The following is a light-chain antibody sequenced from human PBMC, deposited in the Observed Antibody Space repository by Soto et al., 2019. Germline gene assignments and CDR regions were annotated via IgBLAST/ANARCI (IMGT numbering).Light chain of an antibody. CDR1: QSVSNY. CDR2: AAS. V-gene: IGKV3-11*01. J-gene: IGKJ4*01. Sequence: EIVLTQSPGTLSLSPGERATLSCRASQSVSNYLAWYQQKPGQAPRLLIYAASNRATGIPARFSGSGSGTDFTLTINSLQSEDFAIYYCQHYANWPLTFGGGTKV. CDR3: QHYANWPLT.